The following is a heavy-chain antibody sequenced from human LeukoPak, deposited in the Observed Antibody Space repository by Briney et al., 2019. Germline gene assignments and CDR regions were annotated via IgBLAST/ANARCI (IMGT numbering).Heavy chain of an antibody. Sequence: PGGSLRLSCADSGFTFSEYYINWIRQAPGKGLEWVSHISSSGRLMQYADSVRGRFTITRDNAQNFMSLQMNNLKPEDTAVYYCARDTNNGLDVWGRGTTVTVS. J-gene: IGHJ6*02. V-gene: IGHV3-11*01. D-gene: IGHD1-20*01. CDR3: ARDTNNGLDV. CDR1: GFTFSEYY. CDR2: ISSSGRLM.